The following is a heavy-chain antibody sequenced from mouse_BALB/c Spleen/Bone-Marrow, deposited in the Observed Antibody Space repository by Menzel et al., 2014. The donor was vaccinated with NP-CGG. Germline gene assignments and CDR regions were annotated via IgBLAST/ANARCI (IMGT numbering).Heavy chain of an antibody. CDR1: GFSLTSYG. CDR3: ARDRGTTRAMDY. Sequence: QVQLQQSGPGLVAPSQSLSITCTVSGFSLTSYGVHWVRQPPGKGLEWLGVIWAGGSTNYNSALMSRLSISKDNSKSQVFLKMNSRQTDDTAMYYCARDRGTTRAMDYWGQGTSVTVSS. V-gene: IGHV2-9*02. D-gene: IGHD1-1*01. CDR2: IWAGGST. J-gene: IGHJ4*01.